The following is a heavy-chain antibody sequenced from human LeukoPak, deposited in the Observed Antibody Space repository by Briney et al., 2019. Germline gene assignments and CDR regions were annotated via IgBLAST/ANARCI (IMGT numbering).Heavy chain of an antibody. V-gene: IGHV3-23*01. Sequence: GGSLRLSCAASGFTFSSYAMTWVRQAPGKGLEWVSVISGSGGSIYYADSVKGRFTISRDNSKNTLYLQMNSLRAEDTALYYCAKLRGPTSGAPDYWGQGTLVTVSS. J-gene: IGHJ4*02. D-gene: IGHD1-1*01. CDR3: AKLRGPTSGAPDY. CDR2: ISGSGGSI. CDR1: GFTFSSYA.